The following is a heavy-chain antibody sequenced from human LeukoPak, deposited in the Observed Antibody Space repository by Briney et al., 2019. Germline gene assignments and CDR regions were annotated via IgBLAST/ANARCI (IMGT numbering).Heavy chain of an antibody. V-gene: IGHV3-30*18. CDR1: GFTFSSYG. CDR3: AKDIVVVPAAIGYYYYYGMDV. CDR2: ISYDGSNK. J-gene: IGHJ6*02. D-gene: IGHD2-2*01. Sequence: GGSLRLSCAASGFTFSSYGIHWVRQAPGKGLEWVAVISYDGSNKYYADSVRGQFTISRDNSKNTLYLQMNSLRAEDTAVYYCAKDIVVVPAAIGYYYYYGMDVWGQGTTVTVSS.